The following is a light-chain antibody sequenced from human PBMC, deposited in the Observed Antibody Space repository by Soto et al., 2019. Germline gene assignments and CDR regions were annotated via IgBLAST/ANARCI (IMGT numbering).Light chain of an antibody. CDR3: QSYDSSVV. J-gene: IGLJ2*01. V-gene: IGLV6-57*04. CDR1: SGSIASNY. CDR2: EDN. Sequence: NFMLTQPHSVSESPGKTVTISCTRSSGSIASNYVQWYQQRPGSAPTTVIYEDNQRPSGVPDRFSGSIDSSSNSASLTISRLKTEDVADYYCQSYDSSVVFGGGTKVTVL.